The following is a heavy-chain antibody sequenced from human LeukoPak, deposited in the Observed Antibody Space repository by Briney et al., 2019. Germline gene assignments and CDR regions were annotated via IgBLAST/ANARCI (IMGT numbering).Heavy chain of an antibody. J-gene: IGHJ2*01. CDR1: GGSISSYY. CDR2: IYYSRST. D-gene: IGHD4-17*01. V-gene: IGHV4-59*08. CDR3: ARNSDYGDYVRYWYFDL. Sequence: PSETLSLTCTVSGGSISSYYRSWIRQPPGKGLEWIGYIYYSRSTNYNPSLKSRVTISVDTSKNQFSLKLSSVTAADTAVYYCARNSDYGDYVRYWYFDLWGRGTLVTVSS.